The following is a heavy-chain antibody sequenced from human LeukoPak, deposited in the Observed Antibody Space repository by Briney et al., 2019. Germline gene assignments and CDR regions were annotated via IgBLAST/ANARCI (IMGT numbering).Heavy chain of an antibody. V-gene: IGHV1-24*01. Sequence: ASVKVSCKVSGYTLTELSMHWVRQAPGKGLEWMGGFDPEDGETIYAQKFQGRVTMAEDTSTDTAYMELSSLRSEDTAVYYCATLYCSGGSCHDGNAFDIWGQGTMVTVSS. D-gene: IGHD2-15*01. J-gene: IGHJ3*02. CDR2: FDPEDGET. CDR1: GYTLTELS. CDR3: ATLYCSGGSCHDGNAFDI.